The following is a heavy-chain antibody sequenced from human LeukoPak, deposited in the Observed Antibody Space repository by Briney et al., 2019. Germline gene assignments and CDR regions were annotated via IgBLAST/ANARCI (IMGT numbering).Heavy chain of an antibody. D-gene: IGHD3-10*01. V-gene: IGHV1-69*01. J-gene: IGHJ4*02. CDR3: ASRGYYYGSGSYPLTDFWFDY. Sequence: SVKISSKASRGTSSSYVIRWVRQAPGHGVLRMGGIISIFVTENSAQKFQGRLTITPDESTSTAYMELSSLRSEDTAVYYCASRGYYYGSGSYPLTDFWFDYWGQGTLVTVSS. CDR1: RGTSSSYV. CDR2: IISIFVTE.